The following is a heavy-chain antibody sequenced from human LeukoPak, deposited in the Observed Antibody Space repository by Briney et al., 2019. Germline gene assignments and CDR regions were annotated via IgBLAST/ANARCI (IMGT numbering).Heavy chain of an antibody. J-gene: IGHJ4*02. D-gene: IGHD1-26*01. V-gene: IGHV4-61*02. Sequence: SETLSLTCTVSGGSISSGSYYWSWIRQPAGKGLEWIGRIYTSGSTNYNPSLKSRVTISVDTSKNQFSLKLSSVTAADTAVYYCARLSWRIGGSYRYYFDYWGQGTLVTVSS. CDR1: GGSISSGSYY. CDR3: ARLSWRIGGSYRYYFDY. CDR2: IYTSGST.